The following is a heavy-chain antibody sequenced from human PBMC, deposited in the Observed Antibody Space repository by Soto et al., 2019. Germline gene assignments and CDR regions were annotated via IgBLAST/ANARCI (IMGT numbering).Heavy chain of an antibody. D-gene: IGHD2-21*02. J-gene: IGHJ4*02. CDR1: GYTFTSYA. V-gene: IGHV1-3*01. CDR2: INAGNGNT. CDR3: ARSIVVVTVADY. Sequence: ASVKVSCKASGYTFTSYAMHWVRQAPGQRLEWMGWINAGNGNTKYSQKFQGRVTITRDTSASTAYMELSSLRSEDTAVYYCARSIVVVTVADYCGQGSLVTVYS.